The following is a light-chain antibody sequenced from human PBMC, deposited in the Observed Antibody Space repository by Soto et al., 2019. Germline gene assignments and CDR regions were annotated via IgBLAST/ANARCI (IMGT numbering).Light chain of an antibody. Sequence: EIVLTHSPGTLSLSPGERATLSCRASQTISNNYLAWYQQKPGQGPRLVIYGASSRATGIPDRFSASGSGTDFTLTISTLEPEDVAVYFCLQHSSSPLTFGQGTKVDIK. V-gene: IGKV3-20*01. J-gene: IGKJ1*01. CDR3: LQHSSSPLT. CDR2: GAS. CDR1: QTISNNY.